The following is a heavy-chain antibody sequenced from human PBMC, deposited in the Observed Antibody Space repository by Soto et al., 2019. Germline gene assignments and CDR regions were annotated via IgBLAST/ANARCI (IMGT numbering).Heavy chain of an antibody. J-gene: IGHJ4*02. D-gene: IGHD6-13*01. Sequence: SETLSLTCTFSGGSISSYYWSWIRQPPGKGLEWIGYIYYSGSTNYNPSLKSRVTISVDTSKNQFSLKLSSVTAADTAVYYCARDGRSSSWTFDYWGQGTLVTVS. CDR1: GGSISSYY. CDR2: IYYSGST. CDR3: ARDGRSSSWTFDY. V-gene: IGHV4-59*01.